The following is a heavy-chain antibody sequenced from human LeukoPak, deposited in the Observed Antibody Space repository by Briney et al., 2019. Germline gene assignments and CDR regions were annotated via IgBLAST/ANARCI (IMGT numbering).Heavy chain of an antibody. J-gene: IGHJ4*02. CDR1: GDSVSRNSAA. CDR2: TYQRSKWYN. V-gene: IGHV6-1*01. D-gene: IGHD6-19*01. Sequence: SQTLSLTCAISGDSVSRNSAAWNWIRQSPSRGLEWLGRTYQRSKWYNDYAVSVKSRITINPDISKNQFSLQLNSVTPEDTAVYYCARSPSPYSSGWYFDYWGQGTLVTVSS. CDR3: ARSPSPYSSGWYFDY.